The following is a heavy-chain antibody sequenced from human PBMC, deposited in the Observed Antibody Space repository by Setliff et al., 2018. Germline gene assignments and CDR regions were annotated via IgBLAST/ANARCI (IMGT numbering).Heavy chain of an antibody. CDR1: GGTFSDYY. J-gene: IGHJ6*03. CDR3: ARMSGFQYIDV. CDR2: INHNGNT. V-gene: IGHV4-34*01. Sequence: SETLSLTCSAYGGTFSDYYWTWIRQSPGKGLEWIGEINHNGNTNYNPSLKSRVTISLDTSKNQFSLSLTSVTAEDTAVYYCARMSGFQYIDVWDKGTTVTVSS. D-gene: IGHD3-3*01.